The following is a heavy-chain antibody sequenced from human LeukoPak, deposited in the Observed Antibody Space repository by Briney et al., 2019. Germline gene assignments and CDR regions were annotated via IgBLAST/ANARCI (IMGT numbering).Heavy chain of an antibody. Sequence: SETLSLTCSVSGDSIRNNYWSWIRQPPGQGLEWIGYIYSSGSTTYNPSLKSRITISVDTSKNQFSLNLSSVTAADTAVYYCARRGGRTRGFWYFDLWGRGTLATVSS. D-gene: IGHD3-16*01. CDR3: ARRGGRTRGFWYFDL. CDR2: IYSSGST. CDR1: GDSIRNNY. J-gene: IGHJ2*01. V-gene: IGHV4-59*01.